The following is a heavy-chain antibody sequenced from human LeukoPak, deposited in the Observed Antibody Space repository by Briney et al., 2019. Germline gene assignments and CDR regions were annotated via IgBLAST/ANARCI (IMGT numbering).Heavy chain of an antibody. CDR3: ARGVNSGYFDY. D-gene: IGHD1-26*01. V-gene: IGHV4-59*01. CDR2: IYYSGST. CDR1: GGSISSYY. J-gene: IGHJ4*02. Sequence: SETLSLTCTVSGGSISSYYRTWLRQPPGKGLEWMGYIYYSGSTNYNPSLKSRVTISVDTSKNQFSLKLTSVTAADTAVYYCARGVNSGYFDYCGQGTLVTVSS.